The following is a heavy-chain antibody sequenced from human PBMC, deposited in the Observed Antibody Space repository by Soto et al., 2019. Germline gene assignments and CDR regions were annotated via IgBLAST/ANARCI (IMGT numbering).Heavy chain of an antibody. Sequence: PGRSLRLPCAAFGFTFSSHGMHLVSQAPGKGLEWVAVISYDGSNKYYADSVKGRFTISRDNSKNTLYLQMNSLRAEDTAVYYCAKDWNYYGSGSYYKDYWGQGTLVTVSS. CDR3: AKDWNYYGSGSYYKDY. J-gene: IGHJ4*02. CDR1: GFTFSSHG. D-gene: IGHD3-10*01. CDR2: ISYDGSNK. V-gene: IGHV3-30*18.